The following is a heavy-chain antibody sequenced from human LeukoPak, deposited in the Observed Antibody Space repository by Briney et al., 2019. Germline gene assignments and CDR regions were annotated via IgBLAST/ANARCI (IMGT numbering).Heavy chain of an antibody. CDR1: GFTFSSSA. V-gene: IGHV3-23*01. Sequence: GGSLRLSCAASGFTFSSSAMSWVRQAPGKGLEWVSNISGSGSGGSTYYADSVKGRFTISRDNSKNTLYLQMNSLRAEDTAVYYCAKSGYSRIDYWGQGTLVTVSS. CDR2: ISGSGSGGST. CDR3: AKSGYSRIDY. J-gene: IGHJ4*02. D-gene: IGHD5-24*01.